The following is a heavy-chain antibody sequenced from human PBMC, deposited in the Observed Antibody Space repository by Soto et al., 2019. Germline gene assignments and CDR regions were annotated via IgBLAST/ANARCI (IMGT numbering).Heavy chain of an antibody. V-gene: IGHV1-2*02. Sequence: XSVKVSCEASGYTFTAYYIHWVRQAPGQGLEWMGWINPHSGVTNYAQKFQGRVTMTRDTSIRTAYMELSSLTSDDTAVYYCARDFSEWEPSFLDSWGQGTLVTVSS. D-gene: IGHD1-26*01. CDR2: INPHSGVT. CDR3: ARDFSEWEPSFLDS. J-gene: IGHJ4*02. CDR1: GYTFTAYY.